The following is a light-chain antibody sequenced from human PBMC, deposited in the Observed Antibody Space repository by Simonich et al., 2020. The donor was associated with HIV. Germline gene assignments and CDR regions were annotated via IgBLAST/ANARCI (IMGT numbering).Light chain of an antibody. CDR2: YAS. CDR3: QQYNNWPPFT. V-gene: IGKV6-21*01. J-gene: IGKJ3*01. Sequence: EIVLTQSPDFQSVTPKEKVTITCRASQSIGSSLHWYQQKPDQSPKLLIKYASQSFSGVPSRFSGSGSGTEFTLTISSMQSEDFAVYYCQQYNNWPPFTFGPGTKVDIK. CDR1: QSIGSS.